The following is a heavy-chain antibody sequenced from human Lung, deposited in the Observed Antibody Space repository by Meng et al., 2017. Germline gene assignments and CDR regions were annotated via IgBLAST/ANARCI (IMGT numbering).Heavy chain of an antibody. CDR3: AKYSYGLGDYLDY. V-gene: IGHV3-23*04. J-gene: IGHJ4*02. Sequence: VPRVVSGGGLVQPGGYLRLSWAASGLTYSSYWMHWVRHAPGKGLEWVSALSGGGFTTYYADSVKGRFAISRHNSKNTLYLQMNSLRAEDTALYYCAKYSYGLGDYLDYWGQGALVTVSS. CDR1: GLTYSSYW. CDR2: LSGGGFTT. D-gene: IGHD3-10*01.